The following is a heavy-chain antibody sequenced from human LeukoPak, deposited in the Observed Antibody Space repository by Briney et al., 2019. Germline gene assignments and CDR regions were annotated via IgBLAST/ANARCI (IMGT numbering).Heavy chain of an antibody. J-gene: IGHJ3*02. V-gene: IGHV4-4*07. CDR1: GGSISSYY. Sequence: SSETLSLTCTVSGGSISSYYWSWIRQPAGKGPEWIGRIYTSGSTNYNPSLKSRVTISVDKSKNQFSLKLSSVTAADTAVYYCARDPSLYDSSGYRGAFDIWGQGTMVTVSS. CDR3: ARDPSLYDSSGYRGAFDI. CDR2: IYTSGST. D-gene: IGHD3-22*01.